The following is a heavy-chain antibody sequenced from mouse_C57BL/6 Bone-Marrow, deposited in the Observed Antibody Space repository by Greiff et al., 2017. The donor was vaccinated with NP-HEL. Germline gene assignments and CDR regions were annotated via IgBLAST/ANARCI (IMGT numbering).Heavy chain of an antibody. CDR3: ARPAQVKDWFAY. J-gene: IGHJ3*01. CDR1: GYTFTSYW. D-gene: IGHD3-2*02. V-gene: IGHV1-53*01. Sequence: QVQLQQPGTELVKPGASVTLSCKASGYTFTSYWMHWVKQRPGQGLEWIGNINPSNGGTNYNEKFKSKATLTVDKSSSTAYMQRSSLTSEDSAVYYCARPAQVKDWFAYWGQGTLVTVSA. CDR2: INPSNGGT.